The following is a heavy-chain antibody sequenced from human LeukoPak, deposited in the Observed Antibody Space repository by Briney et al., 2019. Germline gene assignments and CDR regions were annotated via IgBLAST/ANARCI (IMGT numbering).Heavy chain of an antibody. Sequence: SETLSLTCTVSGGSISSSSYYWGWIRQPPGKGLEWIGSIYYSGSTYYNPSLKSRGTISVDPSKNQFSLKLSAVTAADTAVYYCARLDGSGSEFVDWGQGTLVTVSS. CDR3: ARLDGSGSEFVD. CDR2: IYYSGST. V-gene: IGHV4-39*01. CDR1: GGSISSSSYY. J-gene: IGHJ4*02. D-gene: IGHD6-19*01.